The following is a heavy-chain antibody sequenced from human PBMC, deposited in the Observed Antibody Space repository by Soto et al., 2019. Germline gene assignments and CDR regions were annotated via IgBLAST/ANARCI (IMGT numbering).Heavy chain of an antibody. Sequence: EVQLLESGGGLVQPGGSLRLSCAASGFTFTSYAMNWVRLAPGKGLEWVSSISGTGYNTYYADSVKGRFTISRDNTKTTLYLQMNSLRAEDTAVYYCAKAGFSSSWCPTYFDYWGQGTLVTVSS. CDR3: AKAGFSSSWCPTYFDY. V-gene: IGHV3-23*01. D-gene: IGHD6-13*01. CDR1: GFTFTSYA. J-gene: IGHJ4*02. CDR2: ISGTGYNT.